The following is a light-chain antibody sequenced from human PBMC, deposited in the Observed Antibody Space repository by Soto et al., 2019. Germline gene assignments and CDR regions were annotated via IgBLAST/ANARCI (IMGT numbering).Light chain of an antibody. Sequence: IVLTHSPAPLSLSPGERASLSCRASQSVSSYLAWYQQKPGQAPRLRIYGASNRAPGIPARFSGSGSGAVFSLTISGLEPEDFAVYSCQPGRNWPPGGSWTFGQGTKTDIK. CDR2: GAS. CDR1: QSVSSY. V-gene: IGKV3-11*01. J-gene: IGKJ1*01. CDR3: QPGRNWPPGGSWT.